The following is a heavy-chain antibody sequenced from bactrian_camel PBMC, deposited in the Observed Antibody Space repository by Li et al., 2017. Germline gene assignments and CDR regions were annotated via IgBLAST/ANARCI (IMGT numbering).Heavy chain of an antibody. CDR1: GATASSYC. Sequence: HVQLVESGGGSVQAGGSLRLSCAASGATASSYCMGWVRQTPGKEREGVAIIDSDGRTAYADSVKGRFTISRDNVEHALYLQMNSLQPEDTAMYYCATFRACMSARQALNELQSTLPLGHGTQVTVS. J-gene: IGHJ4*01. CDR2: IDSDGRT. V-gene: IGHV3S9*01. D-gene: IGHD3*01.